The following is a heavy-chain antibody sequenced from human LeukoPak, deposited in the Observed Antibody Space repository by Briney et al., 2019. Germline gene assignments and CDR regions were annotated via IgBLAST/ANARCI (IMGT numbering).Heavy chain of an antibody. CDR2: IRYDGSNK. Sequence: GGSLRLSCAGSGFTFSSYGMHWVRQAPGKGLEGVAFIRYDGSNKYYADSVKGRFTISRDNYKNTLYLQMNSLRAEDTAVYYCAGWWELLSSAHRVHFDYWGQGTLVTVSS. J-gene: IGHJ4*02. CDR1: GFTFSSYG. V-gene: IGHV3-30*02. CDR3: AGWWELLSSAHRVHFDY. D-gene: IGHD1-26*01.